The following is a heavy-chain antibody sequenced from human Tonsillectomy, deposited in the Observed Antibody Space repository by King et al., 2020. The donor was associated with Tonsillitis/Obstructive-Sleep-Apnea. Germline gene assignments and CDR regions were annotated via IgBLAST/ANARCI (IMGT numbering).Heavy chain of an antibody. Sequence: QLQESGPGLVKPSETLSLTCTVSSCSISSSTYYWGWIRQPPGKGLEWIGTNSGSTYYNPSLKSRVTISVDTSKNQFSLKLSSVTAADTAVYYCARRGGWYYFDYWGQGTLVTVSS. CDR1: SCSISSSTYY. CDR3: ARRGGWYYFDY. D-gene: IGHD6-19*01. J-gene: IGHJ4*02. CDR2: NSGST. V-gene: IGHV4-39*01.